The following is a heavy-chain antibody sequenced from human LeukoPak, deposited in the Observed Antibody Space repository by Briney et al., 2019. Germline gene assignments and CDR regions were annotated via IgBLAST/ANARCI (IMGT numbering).Heavy chain of an antibody. CDR2: ISGSGGST. D-gene: IGHD5-18*01. CDR1: GFTFSSYA. V-gene: IGHV3-23*01. Sequence: GGSLRLSCAASGFTFSSYAMSWVRQAPGKGLEWVSAISGSGGSTYYADSVKGRFTISRDNSKNTLYLQMNSLRAEDTDVYYCAKDRHPGYSYGFDYWGQGTLVTVSS. J-gene: IGHJ4*02. CDR3: AKDRHPGYSYGFDY.